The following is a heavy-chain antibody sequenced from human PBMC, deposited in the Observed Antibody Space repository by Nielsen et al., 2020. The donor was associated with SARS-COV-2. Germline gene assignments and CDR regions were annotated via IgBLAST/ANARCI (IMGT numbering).Heavy chain of an antibody. J-gene: IGHJ4*02. V-gene: IGHV3-33*06. CDR2: IWYDGSNK. Sequence: GESLKISCAASGFTFSSYGMHWVRQAPGKGLEWVAVIWYDGSNKYYADSVKGRFTISRDNSKNTLYLQMNSLRAEDTAVYYCAKGVGYCTNGVCAGYYFDYWGQGTLVTVSS. D-gene: IGHD2-8*01. CDR3: AKGVGYCTNGVCAGYYFDY. CDR1: GFTFSSYG.